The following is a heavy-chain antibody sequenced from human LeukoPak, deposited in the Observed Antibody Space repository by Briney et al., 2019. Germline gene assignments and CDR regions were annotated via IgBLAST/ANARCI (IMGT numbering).Heavy chain of an antibody. D-gene: IGHD3-3*01. J-gene: IGHJ4*02. Sequence: SETLSLTCTVSGGSISSSSYYWGWIRQPPGKGLEWMGSIFYSGSPHYNPSLKSRVTISVDTSKKQFSLKPSSVTAADTAVYYCARVFTIFGAVTLRGIDYWGQGTLVTVSS. CDR1: GGSISSSSYY. V-gene: IGHV4-39*01. CDR3: ARVFTIFGAVTLRGIDY. CDR2: IFYSGSP.